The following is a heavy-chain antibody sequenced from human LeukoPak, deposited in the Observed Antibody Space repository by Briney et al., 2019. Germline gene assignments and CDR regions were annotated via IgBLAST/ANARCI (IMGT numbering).Heavy chain of an antibody. D-gene: IGHD1-26*01. Sequence: PGGCLRLSCAASGFTFSSYAMSWVRQAPGKGLDCVSGISGSGGSTYYADSVKGRFTISRDNSKDTLYLQMNSLRTDDTAVYYCATSGSQGLSGTDYWGQGTLVTVSS. V-gene: IGHV3-23*01. CDR1: GFTFSSYA. J-gene: IGHJ4*02. CDR3: ATSGSQGLSGTDY. CDR2: ISGSGGST.